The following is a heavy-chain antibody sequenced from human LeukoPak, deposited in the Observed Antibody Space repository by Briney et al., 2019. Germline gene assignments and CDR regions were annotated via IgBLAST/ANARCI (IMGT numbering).Heavy chain of an antibody. V-gene: IGHV3-30*04. D-gene: IGHD2/OR15-2a*01. CDR1: GFTFSSYA. Sequence: PGRSLRLSCAASGFTFSSYAMHWVRQAPGKGLEWVAVISYDGSNKYYADSVKGRFTISRDNSKNTLYLQMNSLRAEDTAVYYCARGSPLAVVLLWGQGTLVTVSS. CDR3: ARGSPLAVVLL. J-gene: IGHJ4*02. CDR2: ISYDGSNK.